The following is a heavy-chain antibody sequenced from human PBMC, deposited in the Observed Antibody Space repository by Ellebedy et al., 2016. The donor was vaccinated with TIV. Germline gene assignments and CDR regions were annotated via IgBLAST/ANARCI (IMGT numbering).Heavy chain of an antibody. CDR2: INPSGGST. CDR3: ARDEAPLYHGEYNWFDP. J-gene: IGHJ5*02. V-gene: IGHV1-46*01. CDR1: GYTFTSYY. D-gene: IGHD7-27*01. Sequence: ASVKVSCXASGYTFTSYYMHWVRQAPGQGLEWMGIINPSGGSTSYAQKFQGRVTMTRDTSTSTVYMELSSLRSEDTAVYYCARDEAPLYHGEYNWFDPWGQGTLVTVSS.